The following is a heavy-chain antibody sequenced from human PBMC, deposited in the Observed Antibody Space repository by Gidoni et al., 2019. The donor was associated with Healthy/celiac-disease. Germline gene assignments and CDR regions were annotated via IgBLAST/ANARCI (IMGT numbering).Heavy chain of an antibody. V-gene: IGHV3-7*01. CDR3: ARVKRAVAEYYFDY. CDR1: GFTFSSYW. CDR2: IKQDGSEK. D-gene: IGHD6-19*01. J-gene: IGHJ4*02. Sequence: EVQLVESGGGLVQPGGSLRLSCAASGFTFSSYWMSWVRQAQGKGLEWVANIKQDGSEKYYVDSVKGRFTISRDNAKNSLYLQMNSLRAEDTAVYYCARVKRAVAEYYFDYWGQGTLVTVSS.